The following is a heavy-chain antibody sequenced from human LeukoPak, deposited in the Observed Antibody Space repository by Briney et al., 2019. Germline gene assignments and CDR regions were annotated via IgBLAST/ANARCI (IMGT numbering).Heavy chain of an antibody. CDR3: ARRHDFWSGYYDY. J-gene: IGHJ4*02. Sequence: SETLSLTCAVSGGSISSSNWWSWVRQPPGKGLEWIGEIYHSGSTNYNPSLKSRVTISVDKSKNQFSLKLSSVTAADTAVYYCARRHDFWSGYYDYWGQGTLVTVSS. V-gene: IGHV4-4*02. CDR1: GGSISSSNW. D-gene: IGHD3-3*01. CDR2: IYHSGST.